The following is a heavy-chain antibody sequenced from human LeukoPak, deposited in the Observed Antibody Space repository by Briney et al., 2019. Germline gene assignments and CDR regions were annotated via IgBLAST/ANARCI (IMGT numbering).Heavy chain of an antibody. CDR1: GGSISSYY. Sequence: PSETLSLTCTVSGGSISSYYWSWIRQPPGKGLEWIGYIYYSGSTNYNPSLKSRVTISVDTSKNQFSLKLSSVTAADTAVYYCARGDILTGSYPWGQGTLVTVSS. D-gene: IGHD3-9*01. V-gene: IGHV4-59*01. J-gene: IGHJ5*02. CDR2: IYYSGST. CDR3: ARGDILTGSYP.